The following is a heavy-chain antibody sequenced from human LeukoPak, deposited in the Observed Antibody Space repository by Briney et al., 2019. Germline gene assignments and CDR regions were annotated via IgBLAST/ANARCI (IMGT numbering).Heavy chain of an antibody. CDR2: MNPKSGNT. Sequence: GASVKVSCKASGYTFTSYDINWVRQATGQGLEWMGWMNPKSGNTGYAKKLQGRVTITRNTSISTAYMELSSLRSEDTAVYYCARGLHELYYNYMDVWGKGNTVTVSS. J-gene: IGHJ6*03. CDR3: ARGLHELYYNYMDV. D-gene: IGHD4-11*01. V-gene: IGHV1-8*03. CDR1: GYTFTSYD.